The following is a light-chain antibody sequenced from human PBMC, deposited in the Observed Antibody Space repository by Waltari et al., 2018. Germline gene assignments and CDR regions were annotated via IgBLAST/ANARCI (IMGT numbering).Light chain of an antibody. CDR3: QSYVRFPAT. J-gene: IGKJ1*01. CDR1: QSVRKY. CDR2: DTY. Sequence: EIVLTQSPGTLSLSPGDRATLTCRASQSVRKYLEWYQQRLGQAPRLLIYDTYIMAPGFPDRFSGSGSGTDFSLTISSLEPEDFAVYYCQSYVRFPATFGQGTKVEIK. V-gene: IGKV3-20*01.